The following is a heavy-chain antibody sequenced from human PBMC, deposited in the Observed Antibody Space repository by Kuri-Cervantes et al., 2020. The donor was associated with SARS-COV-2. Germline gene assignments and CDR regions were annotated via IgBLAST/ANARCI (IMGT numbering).Heavy chain of an antibody. D-gene: IGHD2-21*01. CDR1: GFNFSRTD. CDR2: ISHDGKNK. V-gene: IGHV3-30*03. J-gene: IGHJ5*02. Sequence: GESLKISCAASGFNFSRTDMHWVRQAPGKGLEWVAVISHDGKNKKCIASGKGRFTISRDNSKNTLYLQINSLRSEDTAISYCASARVGVLDLWGQGALVTVSS. CDR3: ASARVGVLDL.